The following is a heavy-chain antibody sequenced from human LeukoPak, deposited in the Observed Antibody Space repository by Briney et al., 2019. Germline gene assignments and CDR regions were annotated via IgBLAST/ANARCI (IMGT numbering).Heavy chain of an antibody. CDR3: ARGHFTGYCSGGSCYGGSWFDP. V-gene: IGHV1-46*01. CDR2: INPSGGST. Sequence: GASVKVSCKASGYTFTSYYMHWVRQAPGQGLEWMGLINPSGGSTSYAQKFQGRVTMTRDTSTSTVYMELSSLRSEDTAVYYCARGHFTGYCSGGSCYGGSWFDPWGQGTLVTVSS. CDR1: GYTFTSYY. D-gene: IGHD2-15*01. J-gene: IGHJ5*02.